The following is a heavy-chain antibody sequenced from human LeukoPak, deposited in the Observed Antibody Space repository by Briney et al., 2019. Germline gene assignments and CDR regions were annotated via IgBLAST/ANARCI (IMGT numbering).Heavy chain of an antibody. V-gene: IGHV3-11*01. CDR3: AREVVAGTFDS. Sequence: GGSLRLSCVVSEFIVNDYYMSWIRQAPGKGLEWVADIGGSDSIVAYAASVRGRFSISRDFAKNSLYLEMNSLRAEDTAVYYCAREVVAGTFDSWGQGALVTVSS. D-gene: IGHD6-19*01. CDR1: EFIVNDYY. CDR2: IGGSDSIV. J-gene: IGHJ4*02.